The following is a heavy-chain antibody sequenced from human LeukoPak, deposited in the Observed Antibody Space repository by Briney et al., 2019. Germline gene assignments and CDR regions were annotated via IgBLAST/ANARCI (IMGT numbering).Heavy chain of an antibody. V-gene: IGHV4-30-4*08. Sequence: SQTLSLTCTVSGGSISSGDYYWSWIRQPPGKGLEWIGYIYYSGSTCYNPSLKSRVTISVDTSKNQFSLKLSSVTAADTAVYYCARVQGVLRYFDWLSGSPTYYFDYWGQGTLVTVSS. CDR2: IYYSGST. CDR3: ARVQGVLRYFDWLSGSPTYYFDY. CDR1: GGSISSGDYY. J-gene: IGHJ4*02. D-gene: IGHD3-9*01.